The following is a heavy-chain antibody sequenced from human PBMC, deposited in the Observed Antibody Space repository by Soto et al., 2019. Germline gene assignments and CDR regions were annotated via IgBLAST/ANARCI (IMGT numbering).Heavy chain of an antibody. J-gene: IGHJ4*02. V-gene: IGHV3-30-3*01. CDR3: ARGGGGYRYGSYY. CDR2: ISYDGSNK. Sequence: QVQLVESGGGVVQPGRSLRLSCAASGFTFSSYAMHWVRQAPGKGLEWVAVISYDGSNKYYADSVKGRFTISRDNSKNTLYLQMNSLRAEDTAVYYGARGGGGYRYGSYYWGQGTLVTVSS. CDR1: GFTFSSYA. D-gene: IGHD5-18*01.